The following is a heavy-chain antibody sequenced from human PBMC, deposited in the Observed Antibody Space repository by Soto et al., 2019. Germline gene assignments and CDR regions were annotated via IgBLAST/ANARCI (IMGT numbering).Heavy chain of an antibody. Sequence: GGSLRLSCEASGFTLSSYAMSWVRQAPGMGLEWVSTISGSAGNTYYADSVKGRFTISRDNSESTLYLQMSSLRAGDTAVYYCARGRVIYDMAVWGKGTTVTVSS. J-gene: IGHJ6*03. D-gene: IGHD2-2*01. CDR1: GFTLSSYA. CDR2: ISGSAGNT. V-gene: IGHV3-23*01. CDR3: ARGRVIYDMAV.